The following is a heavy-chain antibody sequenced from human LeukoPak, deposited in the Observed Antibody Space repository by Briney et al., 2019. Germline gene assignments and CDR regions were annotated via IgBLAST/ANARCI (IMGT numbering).Heavy chain of an antibody. CDR2: IYYSGST. CDR3: ARTKLKLAAAALYHFDY. V-gene: IGHV4-59*08. D-gene: IGHD6-13*01. J-gene: IGHJ4*02. Sequence: ASETLSLTCTVSGGSISSYYWSWIRQPPGKGLEWIGYIYYSGSTNYNPSLKSRVTISVDTSKNQFSLKLSSVTAAGTAVYYCARTKLKLAAAALYHFDYWGQGTLVTVSS. CDR1: GGSISSYY.